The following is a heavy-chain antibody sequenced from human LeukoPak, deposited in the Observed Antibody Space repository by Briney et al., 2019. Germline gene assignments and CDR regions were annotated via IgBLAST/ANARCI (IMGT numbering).Heavy chain of an antibody. Sequence: PSETLSLTCTVSGGSISSPTYFWGWIRQAPGKGLEWIGSIYSGGNTYYNPSLNSRITISVDTSKNQFSLNLRSVTAADTAVYYCARTTEGGYTYNYFYYYYMDVWGKGTTVTISS. CDR2: IYSGGNT. D-gene: IGHD5-18*01. J-gene: IGHJ6*03. CDR1: GGSISSPTYF. CDR3: ARTTEGGYTYNYFYYYYMDV. V-gene: IGHV4-39*07.